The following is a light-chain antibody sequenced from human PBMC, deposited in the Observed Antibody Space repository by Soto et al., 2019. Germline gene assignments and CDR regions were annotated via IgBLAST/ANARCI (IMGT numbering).Light chain of an antibody. J-gene: IGKJ4*01. CDR1: QGISDC. V-gene: IGKV1-27*01. CDR3: QKYNSVPPT. CDR2: AAS. Sequence: DIQMTQSPSSVSASVGDRVTINCRASQGISDCLAWYQQKPGKVPKLLIYAASTLQSGVPSRFSGSGSGTDFTLTISSLQPEDVATYYCQKYNSVPPTFGGGTKVEIK.